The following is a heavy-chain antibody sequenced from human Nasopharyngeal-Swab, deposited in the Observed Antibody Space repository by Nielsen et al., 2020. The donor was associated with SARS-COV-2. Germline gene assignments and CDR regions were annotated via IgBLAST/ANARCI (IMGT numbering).Heavy chain of an antibody. CDR3: AREYYYDSATPNWFDP. V-gene: IGHV4-30-4*01. CDR1: GGSFTNGDYY. Sequence: SETLSPTCTVPGGSFTNGDYYWTWLRQSPGKGLEWIGYISDSVDTLYNPSLKSPLTISVATSKKQFSLKLNSVTAADTAVYFCAREYYYDSATPNWFDPWGQGTLGTVSS. J-gene: IGHJ5*02. D-gene: IGHD3-22*01. CDR2: ISDSVDT.